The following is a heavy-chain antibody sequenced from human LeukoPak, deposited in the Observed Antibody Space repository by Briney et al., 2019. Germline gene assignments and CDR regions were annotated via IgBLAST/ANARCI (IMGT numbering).Heavy chain of an antibody. Sequence: HPGGSLRLSCAASGFTFSSYWMHWVRQAPGKGLVWVSRINSDGSSTSYADSVKGRFTISRDNAKNTLHLQMNSLRAEDTAVYYCARTSGLGGFDYWGQGTLVTVSS. J-gene: IGHJ4*02. CDR1: GFTFSSYW. V-gene: IGHV3-74*01. CDR3: ARTSGLGGFDY. CDR2: INSDGSST. D-gene: IGHD1-14*01.